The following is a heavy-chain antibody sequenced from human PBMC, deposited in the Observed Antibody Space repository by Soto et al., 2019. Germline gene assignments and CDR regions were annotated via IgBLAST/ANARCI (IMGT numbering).Heavy chain of an antibody. D-gene: IGHD6-13*01. V-gene: IGHV1-46*03. CDR2: INPSGGST. J-gene: IGHJ4*02. CDR1: GYTFTSYY. Sequence: QVQLVQSGAEVKKPGASVKVSCKASGYTFTSYYMHWVRQAPGQGLEWMGIINPSGGSTSYAQKSPRRATMTRDTSRSTVYMERSSLRSEDTAVYYCARAPSEQQLAYWGQGTLVTVAS. CDR3: ARAPSEQQLAY.